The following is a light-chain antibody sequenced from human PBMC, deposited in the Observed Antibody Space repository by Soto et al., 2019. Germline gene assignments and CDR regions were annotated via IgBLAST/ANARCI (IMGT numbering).Light chain of an antibody. J-gene: IGKJ1*01. Sequence: EIVLTQSPCTLSLSPGERATPSCRASQSIRSNYVAWYQQKHGQGPRLVIYGASSRATGIPDRFSGSGSGTDFTLIISRLETEDFAMYYCQQYGSSPRTFGQGTKVDIK. CDR2: GAS. CDR1: QSIRSNY. V-gene: IGKV3-20*01. CDR3: QQYGSSPRT.